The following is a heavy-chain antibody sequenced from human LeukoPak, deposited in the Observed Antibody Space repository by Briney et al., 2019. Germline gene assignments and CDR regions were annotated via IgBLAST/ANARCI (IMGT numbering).Heavy chain of an antibody. CDR2: IYSGGST. D-gene: IGHD2-8*01. Sequence: PGGSLRLSCAASGFTVSTNYMNWVRQAPGKGLEWVSVIYSGGSTYYADSVKGRFTISRDNSKNTLYLQMNSLRAEDTAVYYCARESYCSNGVCYRTYYFDYWGQGTLVTVSS. J-gene: IGHJ4*02. V-gene: IGHV3-66*01. CDR3: ARESYCSNGVCYRTYYFDY. CDR1: GFTVSTNY.